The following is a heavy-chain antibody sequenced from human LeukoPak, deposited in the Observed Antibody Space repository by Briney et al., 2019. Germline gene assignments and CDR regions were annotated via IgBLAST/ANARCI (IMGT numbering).Heavy chain of an antibody. CDR1: GFTFSSYS. D-gene: IGHD3-10*01. V-gene: IGHV3-48*01. J-gene: IGHJ3*02. CDR2: ISSSSSTI. Sequence: QPGGSLRLSCAASGFTFSSYSMNWVRQAPGKGLEWVSYISSSSSTIYYADSVKGRFTISRDNAKNSLYLQMNSLRAEDTAVYYCASHFEGFGSGSLGAFDIWGQGTMVTVSS. CDR3: ASHFEGFGSGSLGAFDI.